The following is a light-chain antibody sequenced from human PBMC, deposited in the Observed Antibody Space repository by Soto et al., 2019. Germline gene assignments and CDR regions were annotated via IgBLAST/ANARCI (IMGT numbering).Light chain of an antibody. CDR2: EVT. J-gene: IGLJ1*01. CDR3: SSYSSSDTLHV. V-gene: IGLV2-14*01. CDR1: SSDVGAYNF. Sequence: QSALTQPASVSGSPGQSITISCTGTSSDVGAYNFVSWYQFHPGRAPKLIIYEVTIRPSGVSNRFSGSKSGNTASLTISGLQAEDEADYYCSSYSSSDTLHVFGTPTKLTVL.